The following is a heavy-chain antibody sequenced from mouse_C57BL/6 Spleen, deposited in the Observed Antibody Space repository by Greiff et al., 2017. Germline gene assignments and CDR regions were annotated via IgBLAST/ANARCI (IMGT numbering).Heavy chain of an antibody. CDR3: ARSNSNSYYFDY. D-gene: IGHD2-5*01. CDR2: IYPGDGDT. Sequence: QVQLQQSGPELVKPGASVKISCKASGYAFSSSWMNWVKQRPGKGLEWIGRIYPGDGDTNYNGKFKGKATLTADKSSSTAYMQLSSLTSEDSAVYCCARSNSNSYYFDYWGQGTTLTVSS. J-gene: IGHJ2*01. V-gene: IGHV1-82*01. CDR1: GYAFSSSW.